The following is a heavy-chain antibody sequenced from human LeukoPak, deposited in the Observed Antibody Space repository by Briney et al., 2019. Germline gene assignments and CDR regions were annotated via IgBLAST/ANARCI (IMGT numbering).Heavy chain of an antibody. CDR3: ARVFPSGGYYYYMDV. J-gene: IGHJ6*03. CDR1: GGSISSYY. CDR2: IYYSGST. V-gene: IGHV4-59*01. D-gene: IGHD2-15*01. Sequence: SETLSLTCTVSGGSISSYYWSWIRQPLGKGLEWIGYIYYSGSTNYNPSLKSRVTISVDTSKNQFSLKLSSVTAADTAVYYCARVFPSGGYYYYMDVWGKGTTVTISS.